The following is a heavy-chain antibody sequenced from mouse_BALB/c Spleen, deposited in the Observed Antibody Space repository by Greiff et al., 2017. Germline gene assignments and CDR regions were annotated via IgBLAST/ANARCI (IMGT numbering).Heavy chain of an antibody. V-gene: IGHV5-6-2*01. D-gene: IGHD2-10*02. CDR1: GFTFSSYY. Sequence: EVKLMESGGGLVKLGGSLKLSCAASGFTFSSYYMSWVRQTPEKRLELVAAINSNGGSTYYPDTVKGRFTISRDNAKNTLYLQMSSLKSEDTALYYGARHYGYGNLYYFDYWGQGTTLTVSS. CDR3: ARHYGYGNLYYFDY. J-gene: IGHJ2*01. CDR2: INSNGGST.